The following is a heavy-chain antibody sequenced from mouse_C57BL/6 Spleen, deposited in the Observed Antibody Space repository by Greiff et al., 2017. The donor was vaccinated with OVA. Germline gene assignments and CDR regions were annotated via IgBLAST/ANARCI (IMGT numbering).Heavy chain of an antibody. J-gene: IGHJ1*03. CDR1: GYAFSSSW. D-gene: IGHD2-4*01. CDR3: ARDDYDVGWYFDV. V-gene: IGHV1-82*01. Sequence: VQLQQSGPELVKPGASVKISCKASGYAFSSSWMNWVKQRPGKGLEWIGRIYPGDGDTNYNGKFKGKATLTADKSSSTAYMQLSSLTSEDSAVYFCARDDYDVGWYFDVWGTGTTVTVSS. CDR2: IYPGDGDT.